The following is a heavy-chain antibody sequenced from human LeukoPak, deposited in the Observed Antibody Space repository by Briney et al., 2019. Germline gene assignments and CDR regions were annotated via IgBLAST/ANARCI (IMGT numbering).Heavy chain of an antibody. Sequence: GASVKVSCKASGYTFTNYNMHWVRQAPGQGLEWMGRISPDSGVTNYAQKFQGRVTVTRDTSITTAYMELSRLTSDDTAVYYCARAVWGYCSGGSCYYFDYWGQGTLVTVSS. CDR1: GYTFTNYN. CDR2: ISPDSGVT. J-gene: IGHJ4*02. V-gene: IGHV1-2*06. CDR3: ARAVWGYCSGGSCYYFDY. D-gene: IGHD2-15*01.